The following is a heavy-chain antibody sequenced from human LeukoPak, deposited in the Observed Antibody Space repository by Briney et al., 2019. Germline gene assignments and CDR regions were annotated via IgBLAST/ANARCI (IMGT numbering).Heavy chain of an antibody. V-gene: IGHV4-31*03. CDR2: IYYTGST. D-gene: IGHD2-2*01. J-gene: IGHJ4*02. CDR1: GGSISSGGNY. CDR3: ARRVGKYPNYYFDY. Sequence: PSQTLSLTCTVSGGSISSGGNYWSWLRQHPGKGLEWIGYIYYTGSTNNNPSLKSRITLSVDTSKNQFSLRLSSVTAADTAVYYCARRVGKYPNYYFDYWGQGTLVTVSS.